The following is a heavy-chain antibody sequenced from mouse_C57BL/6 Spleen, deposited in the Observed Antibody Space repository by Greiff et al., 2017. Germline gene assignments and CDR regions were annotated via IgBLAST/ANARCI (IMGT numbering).Heavy chain of an antibody. J-gene: IGHJ1*03. CDR3: ARPLLLPV. CDR1: GYAFSSSW. Sequence: LQQSGPELVKPGASVKISCKASGYAFSSSWMNWVKQRPGKGLEWIGRIYPGDGDTNYNGKFKGKATLTADKSSITAYLQLSSLTSEDSAVYFCARPLLLPVWGTGTTVTVSS. CDR2: IYPGDGDT. D-gene: IGHD1-1*01. V-gene: IGHV1-82*01.